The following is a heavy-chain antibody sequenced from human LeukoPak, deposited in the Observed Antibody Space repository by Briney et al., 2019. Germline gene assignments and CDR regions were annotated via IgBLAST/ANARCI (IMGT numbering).Heavy chain of an antibody. Sequence: PGGSLRLSCAASGFTFSSYGMHWVRQAPGKGLEWVAVISYDGSNKYYADSVKGRFTISRDNSKNTVYLQLNSLRAEDTAVYYCAKDLMSIKALIPWDYWGQGTLVTVSP. V-gene: IGHV3-30*18. CDR1: GFTFSSYG. D-gene: IGHD2-21*01. CDR2: ISYDGSNK. J-gene: IGHJ4*02. CDR3: AKDLMSIKALIPWDY.